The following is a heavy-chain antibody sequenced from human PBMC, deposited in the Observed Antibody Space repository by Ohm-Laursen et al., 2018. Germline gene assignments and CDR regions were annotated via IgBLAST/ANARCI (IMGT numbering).Heavy chain of an antibody. V-gene: IGHV1-2*02. J-gene: IGHJ5*02. CDR1: GYTFTGYY. CDR2: INPNSGGT. D-gene: IGHD3-10*01. Sequence: ASVKVSCNASGYTFTGYYMHWVRQAPGQGLEWMGWINPNSGGTNYAQKFQGRVTMTRDTSISTAYMELSRLRSDDTAVYYCARAGVARNWFDPWGQGTLVTVSS. CDR3: ARAGVARNWFDP.